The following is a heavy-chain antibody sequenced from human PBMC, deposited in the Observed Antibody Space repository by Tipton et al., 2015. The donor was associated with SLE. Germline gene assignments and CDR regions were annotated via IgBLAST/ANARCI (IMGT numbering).Heavy chain of an antibody. CDR1: GGSISSSSYY. CDR2: IYYSGST. CDR3: ARALSGYYFDY. J-gene: IGHJ4*02. D-gene: IGHD3-10*01. V-gene: IGHV4-39*07. Sequence: LRLSCTVSGGSISSSSYYWGWIRQPPGKGLEWIGSIYYSGSTYYNPSLKSRVTISADTSKNQFSLKLSSVTAADTAVYYCARALSGYYFDYWGQGTLVTVSS.